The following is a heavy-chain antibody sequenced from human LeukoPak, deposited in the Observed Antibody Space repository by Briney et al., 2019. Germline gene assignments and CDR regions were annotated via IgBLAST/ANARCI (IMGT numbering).Heavy chain of an antibody. CDR2: MYSGGNT. CDR1: GFTVSSCY. CDR3: ARVQAVFQNFDY. Sequence: GGSLRLSCAASGFTVSSCYISWVRQAPGKGLEWVSVMYSGGNTYYADSVKGRFTISRDKSKNTLYLQMNSLRAEDTAVYHCARVQAVFQNFDYWGQGTLVTVSS. V-gene: IGHV3-66*01. J-gene: IGHJ4*02.